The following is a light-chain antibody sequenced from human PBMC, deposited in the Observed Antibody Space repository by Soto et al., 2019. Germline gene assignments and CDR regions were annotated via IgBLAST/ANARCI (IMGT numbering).Light chain of an antibody. Sequence: EIVLTQSPATLSLSPGERATLSCRASQSVSSYLAWYQQKPGQAPRLLLYDASNRATGIPARFSGSGSGTDFTLTISSQEPEDFAVYYCQQRSNWPITFGQGTRLEIK. CDR1: QSVSSY. V-gene: IGKV3-11*01. CDR2: DAS. CDR3: QQRSNWPIT. J-gene: IGKJ5*01.